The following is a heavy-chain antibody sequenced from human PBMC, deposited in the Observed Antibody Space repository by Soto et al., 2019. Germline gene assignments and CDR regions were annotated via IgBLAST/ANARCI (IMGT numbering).Heavy chain of an antibody. CDR2: IYPGDSDT. CDR3: ARPRIAAANRGAFDI. CDR1: GYSFTTYW. D-gene: IGHD6-13*01. V-gene: IGHV5-51*01. Sequence: GESLKISCKGSGYSFTTYWIGWVRQMPGKGLEWMGIIYPGDSDTRYSPSFQGQVTISVDKSISTAYLQWSSLKASDTAMYYCARPRIAAANRGAFDIWGQGTMVTVSS. J-gene: IGHJ3*02.